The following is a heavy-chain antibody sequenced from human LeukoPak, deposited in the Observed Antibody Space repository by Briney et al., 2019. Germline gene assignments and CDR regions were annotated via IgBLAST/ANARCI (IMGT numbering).Heavy chain of an antibody. V-gene: IGHV3-74*01. CDR2: INTDGSST. CDR3: AREWYCSSTNCQRGWFDP. D-gene: IGHD2-2*01. J-gene: IGHJ5*02. CDR1: GFTFSSYW. Sequence: GGSLRLSCAPSGFTFSSYWMHWVRQAPGKGLVWVSRINTDGSSTIYADSVKGRFTISRDNAKNTLYLQMNSLRAEDTAVYYCAREWYCSSTNCQRGWFDPWGQGTLVTVSS.